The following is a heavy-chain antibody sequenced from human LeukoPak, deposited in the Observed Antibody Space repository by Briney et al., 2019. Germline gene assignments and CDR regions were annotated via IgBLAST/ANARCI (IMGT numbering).Heavy chain of an antibody. CDR3: ARDHTWNGEVDY. V-gene: IGHV3-66*02. D-gene: IGHD1-20*01. CDR2: IYSGGST. J-gene: IGHJ4*02. CDR1: GFTVSSNY. Sequence: HPGGSLRLSCAASGFTVSSNYMSWVRQAPGKGLEWVSVIYSGGSTYYADSVKGRFTISRDNSKNTLYLQMNSLRAEDTAVYYCARDHTWNGEVDYWGQGTLVTVSS.